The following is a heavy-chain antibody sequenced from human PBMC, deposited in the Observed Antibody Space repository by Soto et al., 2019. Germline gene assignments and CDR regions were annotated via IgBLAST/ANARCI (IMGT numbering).Heavy chain of an antibody. V-gene: IGHV1-46*01. J-gene: IGHJ5*02. D-gene: IGHD2-15*01. CDR1: GYTFTSYY. CDR3: ARGGISVVVVAATKADDNWFDP. CDR2: INPSGGST. Sequence: ASVKVSCKASGYTFTSYYMHWVRQAPGQGLEWMGIINPSGGSTSYAQKFQGRVTMTRDTSTSTVYMELSSLRSEDTAVYYCARGGISVVVVAATKADDNWFDPWGQGTLVTVSS.